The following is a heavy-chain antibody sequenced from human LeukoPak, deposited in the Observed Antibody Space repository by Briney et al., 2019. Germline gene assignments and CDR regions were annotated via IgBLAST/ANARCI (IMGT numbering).Heavy chain of an antibody. CDR2: ISSGASHV. CDR1: GFTFSTYA. J-gene: IGHJ4*02. CDR3: ARQTGPFDY. V-gene: IGHV3-21*01. Sequence: PGGSLRLSCAASGFTFSTYAMNWVRQAPGKGPEWVSSISSGASHVYYADSVKGRFTISRDNAKNSLYLQMNSLRAEDTAVYYCARQTGPFDYWGQGALVTVSS.